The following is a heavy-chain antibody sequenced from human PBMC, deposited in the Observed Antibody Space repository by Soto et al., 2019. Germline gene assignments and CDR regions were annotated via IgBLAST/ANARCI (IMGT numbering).Heavy chain of an antibody. V-gene: IGHV1-69*13. CDR3: ARARRLAYCGGDCYPPGWFDP. CDR1: GGTFSSYT. D-gene: IGHD2-21*02. Sequence: SVEVSCRASGGTFSSYTISWVRQAPGQGLEWMGGIIPIFGTANYAQKFQGRVTITADESTSTAYMELSSLRSEDTAVYYCARARRLAYCGGDCYPPGWFDPWGQGTLVTVSS. J-gene: IGHJ5*02. CDR2: IIPIFGTA.